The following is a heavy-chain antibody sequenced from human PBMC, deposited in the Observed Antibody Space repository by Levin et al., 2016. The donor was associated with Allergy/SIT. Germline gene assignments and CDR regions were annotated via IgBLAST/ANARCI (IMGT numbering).Heavy chain of an antibody. D-gene: IGHD3-10*01. V-gene: IGHV1-2*04. CDR3: ARDRKYGSGSGWFDP. Sequence: VRQAPGQGLEWMGWINPNSGGTNYAQKFQGWVTMTRDTSISTAYMELSRLRSDDTAVYYCARDRKYGSGSGWFDPWGQGTLVTVSS. J-gene: IGHJ5*02. CDR2: INPNSGGT.